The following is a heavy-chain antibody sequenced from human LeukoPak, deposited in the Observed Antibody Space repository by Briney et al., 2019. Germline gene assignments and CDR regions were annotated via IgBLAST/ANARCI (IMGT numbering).Heavy chain of an antibody. Sequence: GGSLRLSSAASGFTFSSYGMHWVRQAPGKGLEWVAVISYDGSNKYYADSVKGRFTISRDNSKNTLYLQMNSLRAEDTAVYYCAKDRGTIFGVVMQYFQHWGQGTLVTVSS. J-gene: IGHJ1*01. D-gene: IGHD3-3*01. V-gene: IGHV3-30*18. CDR1: GFTFSSYG. CDR3: AKDRGTIFGVVMQYFQH. CDR2: ISYDGSNK.